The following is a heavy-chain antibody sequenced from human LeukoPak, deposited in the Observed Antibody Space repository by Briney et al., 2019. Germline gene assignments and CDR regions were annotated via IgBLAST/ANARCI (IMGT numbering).Heavy chain of an antibody. CDR2: IYYSGST. D-gene: IGHD3-16*01. Sequence: PSETLSLTCTVSGGSISSYYWSWVRQPPGKGLEWLGYIYYSGSTNYNPSLKSRGTISVDTSKNQFSLKLSSVTAADTAVYYCARAGTYYDYVWGPPHWFDPWGQGTLVTVSS. CDR1: GGSISSYY. J-gene: IGHJ5*02. CDR3: ARAGTYYDYVWGPPHWFDP. V-gene: IGHV4-59*01.